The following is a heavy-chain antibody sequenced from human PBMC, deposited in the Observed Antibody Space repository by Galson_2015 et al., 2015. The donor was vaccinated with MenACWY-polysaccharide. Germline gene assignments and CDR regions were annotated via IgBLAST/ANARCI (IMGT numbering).Heavy chain of an antibody. Sequence: AMSWVRQAPGKGLEWVSAISGTGDSIRYADSVKGRFTISRDASKNTLYLQMSSLRAEDTALYYCAISRGFSSGWKYFDYWGQGTLVTVSA. D-gene: IGHD6-19*01. V-gene: IGHV3-23*01. CDR1: A. CDR3: AISRGFSSGWKYFDY. CDR2: ISGTGDSI. J-gene: IGHJ4*02.